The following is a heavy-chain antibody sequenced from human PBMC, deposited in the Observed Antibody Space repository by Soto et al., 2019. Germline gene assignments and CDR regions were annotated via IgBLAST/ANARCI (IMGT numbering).Heavy chain of an antibody. Sequence: SQTLSLTCTVSGGSISSGGYYWSWIRQHPGKGLEWIGYIYYSGSTYYNPSLKSRVTISVDTSKNQFSLKLSSVTAADTAVYYCARIRLRAFDIWGQGTMVTVSS. CDR2: IYYSGST. CDR3: ARIRLRAFDI. D-gene: IGHD5-18*01. V-gene: IGHV4-31*03. J-gene: IGHJ3*02. CDR1: GGSISSGGYY.